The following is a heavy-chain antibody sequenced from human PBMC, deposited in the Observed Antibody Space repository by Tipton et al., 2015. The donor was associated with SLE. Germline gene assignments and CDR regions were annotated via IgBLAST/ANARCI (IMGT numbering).Heavy chain of an antibody. CDR1: GGLTRDYF. CDR3: VRDPALAETGTYFDR. D-gene: IGHD1-14*01. V-gene: IGHV4-59*01. J-gene: IGHJ4*02. CDR2: VHDSVMV. Sequence: LRLSCTVSGGLTRDYFWTWIRQPPGRGLEYIGYVHDSVMVNYNPSLKSRVTISADTSRNQFSLTLTSVTAADTAKYYCVRDPALAETGTYFDRWGQGTLVSVSS.